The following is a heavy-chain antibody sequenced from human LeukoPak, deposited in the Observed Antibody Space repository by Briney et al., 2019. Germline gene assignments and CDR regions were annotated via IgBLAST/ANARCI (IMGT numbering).Heavy chain of an antibody. Sequence: GGSLRLSCAASGFNFNQHSMSWIRQAPGKGLEWISYISRNGGAIHCAESVEGRFTVSRDNAKKSLFLQMNTLRNDDTAVYFCARASSLIGGFDSWGRGTLVAVSS. CDR1: GFNFNQHS. CDR2: ISRNGGAI. CDR3: ARASSLIGGFDS. D-gene: IGHD3-3*01. J-gene: IGHJ4*02. V-gene: IGHV3-11*01.